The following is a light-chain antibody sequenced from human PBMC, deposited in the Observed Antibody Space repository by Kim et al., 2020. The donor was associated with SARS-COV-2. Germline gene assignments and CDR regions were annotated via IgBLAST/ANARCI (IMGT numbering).Light chain of an antibody. Sequence: SPGESATLSRRASQSVSSNLAWYQQKPGQAPRLLIYGASTRATGIPARFSGSGSGTEFTLTISSLQSEDFAVYYCQQYNNWPLWTFGQGTKVDIK. J-gene: IGKJ1*01. V-gene: IGKV3-15*01. CDR2: GAS. CDR1: QSVSSN. CDR3: QQYNNWPLWT.